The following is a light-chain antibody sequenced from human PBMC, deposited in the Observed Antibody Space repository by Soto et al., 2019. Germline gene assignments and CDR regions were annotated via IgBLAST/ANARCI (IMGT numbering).Light chain of an antibody. CDR1: QSVSSN. CDR2: DAS. J-gene: IGKJ1*01. V-gene: IGKV3-11*01. Sequence: EIVLTQSPATLSVSPWGGASLXCRASQSVSSNLAWYQQRPGQAPRLLMYDASNRATGIPARFSGSGSGTDFTLTISSLEPEDFAVYYCQQRSNWWTFGQGTKVDIK. CDR3: QQRSNWWT.